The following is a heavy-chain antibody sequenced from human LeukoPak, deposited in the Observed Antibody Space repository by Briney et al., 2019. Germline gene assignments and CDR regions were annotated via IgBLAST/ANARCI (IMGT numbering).Heavy chain of an antibody. V-gene: IGHV3-33*01. D-gene: IGHD2-15*01. CDR3: ARDPCYGDSCHTLDY. J-gene: IGHJ4*02. CDR2: IRYDGDTK. CDR1: GFALSPYG. Sequence: GGSLRLSCAASGFALSPYGMHWVRQIPGKGLEWVAVIRYDGDTKYNADSVKGRFTVSRDTSNNMVYLQMNSLRAGDSAVYFCARDPCYGDSCHTLDYWGQGTLVIVSS.